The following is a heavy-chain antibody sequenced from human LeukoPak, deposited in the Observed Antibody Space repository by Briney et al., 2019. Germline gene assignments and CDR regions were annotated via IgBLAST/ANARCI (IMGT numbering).Heavy chain of an antibody. CDR3: AIHYYDSSGHLDS. CDR1: GFTFSSSA. V-gene: IGHV3-23*01. J-gene: IGHJ4*02. Sequence: GGSLRLSCAASGFTFSSSAMRWVRQAPGKGLEWVSAISNNGGYTYYADSVKGRLTIPRDNSKNTLYLQMNSLRAEDTAVFYCAIHYYDSSGHLDSWGQGTLVTVSS. D-gene: IGHD3-22*01. CDR2: ISNNGGYT.